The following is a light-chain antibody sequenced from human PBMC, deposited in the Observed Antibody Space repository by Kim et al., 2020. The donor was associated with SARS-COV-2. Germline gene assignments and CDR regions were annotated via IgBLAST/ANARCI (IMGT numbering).Light chain of an antibody. CDR3: QAWDSSTEV. V-gene: IGLV3-1*01. CDR1: KLGDKF. CDR2: QDS. J-gene: IGLJ1*01. Sequence: SVSPGQTASLTGSGDKLGDKFACWYQQKPGQSPVLVIYQDSKRPSGIPERFSGSNSGNTATLTISGTQAMDEADYYCQAWDSSTEVFGTGTKVTVL.